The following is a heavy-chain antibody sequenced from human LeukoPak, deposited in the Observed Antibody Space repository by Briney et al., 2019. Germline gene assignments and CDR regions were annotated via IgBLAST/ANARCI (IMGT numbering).Heavy chain of an antibody. CDR2: ISSSGSII. CDR3: ARTMWGFDY. CDR1: GFTFSSYA. V-gene: IGHV3-48*03. Sequence: GGSLRLSCAASGFTFSSYAMNWVRQAPGKGLEWVSYISSSGSIIYYADSVKGRFTISRDNAKRSLFLQMNSLRVEDTAVYYCARTMWGFDYWGQGTLVTVSS. D-gene: IGHD7-27*01. J-gene: IGHJ4*02.